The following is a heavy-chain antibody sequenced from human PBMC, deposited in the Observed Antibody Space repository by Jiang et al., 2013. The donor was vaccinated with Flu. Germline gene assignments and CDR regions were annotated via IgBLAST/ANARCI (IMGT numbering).Heavy chain of an antibody. V-gene: IGHV1-18*01. D-gene: IGHD2/OR15-2a*01. CDR1: GYTFAANG. J-gene: IGHJ6*02. Sequence: SGAEVKKPGASMKVSCKTSGYTFAANGITWVRQAPGQGLEWTGWINDNNGNTNYAQKFQGRVTMTTNTFTRTAYLELRSLTSDDTAMYYCARGTPKSPLLSGAAQHFGLDVWGQGTSVTVSS. CDR3: ARGTPKSPLLSGAAQHFGLDV. CDR2: INDNNGNT.